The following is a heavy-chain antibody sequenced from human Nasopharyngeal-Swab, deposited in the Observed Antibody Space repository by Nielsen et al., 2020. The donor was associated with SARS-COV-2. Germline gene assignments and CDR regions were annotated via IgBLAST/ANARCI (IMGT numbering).Heavy chain of an antibody. D-gene: IGHD3-22*01. CDR3: ARGSTYYYDSTLSEIDY. Sequence: SETLPLTCAVSGGSISSGDYYWRWIRQPPGKGLEWIGYIYYSGSTYYNPSLKSRVTISVDTSKNQFSLKLSSVTAADTAVYYCARGSTYYYDSTLSEIDYWGQGTLVTVSS. V-gene: IGHV4-30-4*01. J-gene: IGHJ4*02. CDR2: IYYSGST. CDR1: GGSISSGDYY.